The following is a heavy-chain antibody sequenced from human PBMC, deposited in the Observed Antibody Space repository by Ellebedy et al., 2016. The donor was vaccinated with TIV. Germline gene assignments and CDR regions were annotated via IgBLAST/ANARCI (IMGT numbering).Heavy chain of an antibody. D-gene: IGHD3-10*01. V-gene: IGHV3-7*01. CDR3: ARVPPGAYGSGSYFGDDY. CDR2: IKQDGSEK. CDR1: GFTFSSYA. J-gene: IGHJ4*02. Sequence: GESLKISCAASGFTFSSYAMSWVRQAPGKGLEWVATIKQDGSEKFYVDSVKGRFTISRDNANYLLYLQMNNLRAEDTAFYYCARVPPGAYGSGSYFGDDYWGQGTLVTVSS.